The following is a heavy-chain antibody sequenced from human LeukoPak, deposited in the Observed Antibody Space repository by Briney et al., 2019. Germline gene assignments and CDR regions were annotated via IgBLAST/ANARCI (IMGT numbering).Heavy chain of an antibody. D-gene: IGHD1-26*01. J-gene: IGHJ6*02. CDR2: ISYDGSNK. V-gene: IGHV3-30-3*01. CDR3: ARGSGSWDYYGMDV. CDR1: GFTFSSYA. Sequence: GGSLRLSCAASGFTFSSYAMHWVRQAPGKGLEWVAVISYDGSNKYYADSVKGRFTISRDNSKNTLYLQMNSLRAEDTAVYYCARGSGSWDYYGMDVRGQGTTVTVSS.